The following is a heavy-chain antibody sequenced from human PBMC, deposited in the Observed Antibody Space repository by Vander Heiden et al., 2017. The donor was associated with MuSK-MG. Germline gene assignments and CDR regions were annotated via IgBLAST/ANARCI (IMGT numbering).Heavy chain of an antibody. CDR1: GDSITSTSHY. CDR3: AENYDYLWWSNWRHLYC. D-gene: IGHD3-16*01. Sequence: QLQLQESAPGLVTPSEPLSLTCNVSGDSITSTSHYWDWFRGPPGKAREWHGSSYPSGNTYYNPTLESRVTISADTSKEQFSLKLSSVTAADTAVYYCAENYDYLWWSNWRHLYCWCQGMLVTVSS. CDR2: SYPSGNT. V-gene: IGHV4-39*01. J-gene: IGHJ4*02.